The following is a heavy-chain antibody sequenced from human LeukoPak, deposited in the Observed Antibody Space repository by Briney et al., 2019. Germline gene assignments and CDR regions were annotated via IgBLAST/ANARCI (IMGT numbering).Heavy chain of an antibody. D-gene: IGHD1-26*01. CDR3: AKSGGYGLIDY. CDR1: GVSINSYY. V-gene: IGHV4-4*08. J-gene: IGHJ4*02. CDR2: IYNSGNT. Sequence: SETLSLTCTVSGVSINSYYWTWIRQPPGKGLEWIGNIYNSGNTNYNPSLQSRVTISIDTSKNQFSLRLNSVTAADTAMYCCAKSGGYGLIDYWGQGTLVTVSS.